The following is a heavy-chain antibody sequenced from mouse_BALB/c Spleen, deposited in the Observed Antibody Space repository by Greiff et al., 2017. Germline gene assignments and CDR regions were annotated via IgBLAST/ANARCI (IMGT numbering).Heavy chain of an antibody. D-gene: IGHD2-4*01. CDR1: GYTFTSYW. CDR2: INPSTGYT. Sequence: QVQLQQSGAELAKPGASVKMSCKASGYTFTSYWMHWVKQRPGQGLEWIGYINPSTGYTEYNQKFKDKATLTADKSSSTAYMQLSSLTSEDSAVYYCAIYYDYDYYAMDYWGQGTSVTVSS. CDR3: AIYYDYDYYAMDY. V-gene: IGHV1-7*01. J-gene: IGHJ4*01.